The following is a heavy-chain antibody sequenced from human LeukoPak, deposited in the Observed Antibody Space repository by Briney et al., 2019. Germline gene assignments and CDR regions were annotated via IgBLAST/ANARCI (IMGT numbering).Heavy chain of an antibody. D-gene: IGHD3-10*01. CDR2: ITGSGSGT. CDR1: GFTFSSYA. J-gene: IGHJ4*02. CDR3: AKSGERCRPYYFDY. V-gene: IGHV3-23*01. Sequence: PGGSLRLSCAASGFTFSSYAMSWVRQAPGKGLEWVSGITGSGSGTYYADSVKGQFTISRDNAKNTLYLQMNSLRVEDTAVYYCAKSGERCRPYYFDYWGQGTLVTVSS.